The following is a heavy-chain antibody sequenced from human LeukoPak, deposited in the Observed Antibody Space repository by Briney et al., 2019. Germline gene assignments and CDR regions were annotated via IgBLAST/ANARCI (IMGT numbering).Heavy chain of an antibody. J-gene: IGHJ4*02. D-gene: IGHD3-10*01. V-gene: IGHV3-33*01. CDR1: GFTFSSYG. CDR2: IWYDGSNK. Sequence: GGSLRLSCAASGFTFSSYGMHWVRQAPGKGLEWVAVIWYDGSNKYYADSVKGRFTISRDNSKNTLYLQMNSLRAEDTAVYYCARGEVWFGEFEGLDYWGQGTLVTVSS. CDR3: ARGEVWFGEFEGLDY.